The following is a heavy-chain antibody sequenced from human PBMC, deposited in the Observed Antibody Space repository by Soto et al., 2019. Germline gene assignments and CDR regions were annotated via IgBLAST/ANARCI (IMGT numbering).Heavy chain of an antibody. Sequence: GASVKVSCKASGYTFTSYGISWVRQAPGQGLEWMGWISAYNGNTNYAQKLQGRVTMTTDTSTSTAYMELRSLRSDDTAVYYCARASKVLYYYYGMDVWGQGTTVTSP. CDR2: ISAYNGNT. CDR3: ARASKVLYYYYGMDV. V-gene: IGHV1-18*04. CDR1: GYTFTSYG. D-gene: IGHD4-4*01. J-gene: IGHJ6*02.